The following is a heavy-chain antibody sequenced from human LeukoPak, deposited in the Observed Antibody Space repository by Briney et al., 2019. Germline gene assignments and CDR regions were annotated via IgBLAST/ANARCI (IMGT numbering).Heavy chain of an antibody. CDR3: AKDAYSGSFRWFDP. CDR2: ISYDGSNK. D-gene: IGHD1-26*01. Sequence: QPGGSLRLSCAASGFTFSSYGMHWVRQAPGKGLEWVAVISYDGSNKYYADSVKGRFTISRDNSKNTLYLQMNSLRAEDKAVYYCAKDAYSGSFRWFDPWGQGTLVTVSS. CDR1: GFTFSSYG. J-gene: IGHJ5*02. V-gene: IGHV3-30*18.